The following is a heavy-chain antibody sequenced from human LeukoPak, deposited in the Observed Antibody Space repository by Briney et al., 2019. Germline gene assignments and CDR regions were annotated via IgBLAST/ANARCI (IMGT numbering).Heavy chain of an antibody. D-gene: IGHD3-10*01. CDR3: ARDVSQGSGSYRNQAFDY. Sequence: PGGSLRLSCAASGFTFSTFAMSYFRQAPGKGLEWVSSISGNGGSTYYTDSVKGRFTISRDNSKNTLYLQMNILRAEDTAVYYCARDVSQGSGSYRNQAFDYWGQGTLVTVSS. CDR2: ISGNGGST. J-gene: IGHJ4*02. V-gene: IGHV3-23*01. CDR1: GFTFSTFA.